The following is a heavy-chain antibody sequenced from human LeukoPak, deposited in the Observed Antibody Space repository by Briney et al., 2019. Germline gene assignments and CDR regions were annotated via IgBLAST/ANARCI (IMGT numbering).Heavy chain of an antibody. CDR3: ARRGYFDGSGLDH. CDR2: IYYSGST. V-gene: IGHV4-59*01. J-gene: IGHJ4*02. D-gene: IGHD3-22*01. Sequence: SETLSLTCTVPHXSINSYYGSWIRQPPGKGLEWIGYIYYSGSTNYNPSLKSRVTISLDTSKNQLSLKLSSVTAADTAVYFCARRGYFDGSGLDHWGQGTLVTVSS. CDR1: HXSINSYY.